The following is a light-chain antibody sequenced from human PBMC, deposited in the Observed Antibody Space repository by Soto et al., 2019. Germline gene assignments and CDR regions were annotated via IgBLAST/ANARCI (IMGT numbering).Light chain of an antibody. V-gene: IGKV3-20*01. CDR1: QSVSSTY. CDR2: GAS. CDR3: QQFGGSPPIT. Sequence: EIVLTQSPGTLSLSPGERATLSCRASQSVSSTYLVWYQQKPGQAPRLLIYGASTRATGIPDRFSGSGSWTDFTLTIIRLEPEDSAVYYCQQFGGSPPITFGRGTRLEIK. J-gene: IGKJ5*01.